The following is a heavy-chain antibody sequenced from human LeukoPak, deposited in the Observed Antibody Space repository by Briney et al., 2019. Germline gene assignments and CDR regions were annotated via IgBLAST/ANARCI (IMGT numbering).Heavy chain of an antibody. D-gene: IGHD1-26*01. V-gene: IGHV3-23*01. CDR2: ISGSGGST. Sequence: GGSLRLSCAASGFTFSSYAMSWVRQAPGKGLEWVSAISGSGGSTYYADSVKGRFTISRDNSKNTLYLQMNSLRAEDTAVYYCARGGGNYGKYHFDYWGQGTLVTVSS. CDR1: GFTFSSYA. CDR3: ARGGGNYGKYHFDY. J-gene: IGHJ4*02.